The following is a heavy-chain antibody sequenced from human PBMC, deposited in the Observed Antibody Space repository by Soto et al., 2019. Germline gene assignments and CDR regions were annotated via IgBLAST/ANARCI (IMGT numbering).Heavy chain of an antibody. CDR2: IDHSGST. CDR3: ARGRRGTYNI. Sequence: PSETLSLTCAVYGGSFSGYYWSWIRQPPGKGLEWIGDIDHSGSTNYNPSLKSRVNISVDTSKNQFSLKLTSVTAADTAMYYCARGRRGTYNIWGQGTMVTVSS. J-gene: IGHJ4*02. D-gene: IGHD1-1*01. V-gene: IGHV4-34*01. CDR1: GGSFSGYY.